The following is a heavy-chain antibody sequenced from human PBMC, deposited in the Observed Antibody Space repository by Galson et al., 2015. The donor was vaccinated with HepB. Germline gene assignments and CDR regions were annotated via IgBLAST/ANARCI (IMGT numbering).Heavy chain of an antibody. CDR3: AKDATAAPAPYNYFDP. D-gene: IGHD5-24*01. V-gene: IGHV3-23*01. CDR1: GFTFSSST. J-gene: IGHJ5*02. Sequence: SLRLSCAASGFTFSSSTVGWVRQAPGRGLEWVSGISGRGGSTKYADSVKGRFTISRGNSKNTLYLQMNSLRAEDTAVYYCAKDATAAPAPYNYFDPWGQGTLVTVSS. CDR2: ISGRGGST.